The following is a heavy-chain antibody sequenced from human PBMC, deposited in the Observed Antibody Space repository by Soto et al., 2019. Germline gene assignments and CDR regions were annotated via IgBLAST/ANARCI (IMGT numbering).Heavy chain of an antibody. J-gene: IGHJ6*02. CDR2: INHSGST. Sequence: SETLSLTCAVYGGSFSGYYWSWIRQPPGKGLEWIGEINHSGSTNYNPSLKSRVTISVDTSKNQFSLKLSSVTSADTAVYYCVRGVFRRAMVTYYSYGMDVWGQGTTVTVSS. V-gene: IGHV4-34*01. CDR1: GGSFSGYY. CDR3: VRGVFRRAMVTYYSYGMDV. D-gene: IGHD5-18*01.